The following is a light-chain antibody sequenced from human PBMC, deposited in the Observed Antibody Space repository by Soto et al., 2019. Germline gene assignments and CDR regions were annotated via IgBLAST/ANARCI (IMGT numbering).Light chain of an antibody. CDR1: QDISSS. V-gene: IGKV1-9*01. CDR2: AAS. J-gene: IGKJ4*01. CDR3: QQLRSYPST. Sequence: IQLTQSPSSLSASVGDRVTITCRASQDISSSLGLYQQKPGKAPKLLIYAASILQSGVPSRFSGSGSGTDFTLTISSLQAEDFASYFCQQLRSYPSTFGGGTKVEIK.